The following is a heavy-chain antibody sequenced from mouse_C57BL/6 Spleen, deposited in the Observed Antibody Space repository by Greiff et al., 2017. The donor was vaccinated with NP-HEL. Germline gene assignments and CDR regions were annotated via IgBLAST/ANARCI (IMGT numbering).Heavy chain of an antibody. CDR1: GYTFTSYT. V-gene: IGHV1-4*01. D-gene: IGHD2-4*01. J-gene: IGHJ1*03. Sequence: VQLQQSGAELARPGASVKMSCKASGYTFTSYTMHWVKQRPGQGLEWIGYINPSSGYTTYNQKFKDKATLTADKSSSTAYMQLSSLTSEDSAVYYCARTADYDDWYFDVWGTGTTVTVSS. CDR2: INPSSGYT. CDR3: ARTADYDDWYFDV.